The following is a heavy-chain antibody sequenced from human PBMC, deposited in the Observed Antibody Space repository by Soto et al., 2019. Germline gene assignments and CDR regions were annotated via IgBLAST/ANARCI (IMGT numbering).Heavy chain of an antibody. CDR1: GGSIISYY. J-gene: IGHJ5*02. CDR3: ARTADYCSGGSCYPNWFDP. D-gene: IGHD2-15*01. CDR2: IYYSGST. Sequence: SEXXSXXCAVSGGSIISYYWSWIRQPPGKGLEWIGYIYYSGSTNYNPSLKSRVTISVDTSKNQFSLKLSSVTAADTAVYYCARTADYCSGGSCYPNWFDPWGQGTLVTVS. V-gene: IGHV4-59*08.